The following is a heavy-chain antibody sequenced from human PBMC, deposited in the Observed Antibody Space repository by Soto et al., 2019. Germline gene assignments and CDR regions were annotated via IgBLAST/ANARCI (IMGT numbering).Heavy chain of an antibody. J-gene: IGHJ4*02. V-gene: IGHV3-48*01. D-gene: IGHD2-2*01. Sequence: VQLVESGGGLVQPGGSLRLSCAASGFTFSTYAMNWVRQAPGKGLEWVSYITGGDNTKYYADSVRGRFAISRDNAKNSLYLQMNSLRAEDTAVYFCARGDETVVLPGLFDFWGQGTLVSVSS. CDR2: ITGGDNTK. CDR3: ARGDETVVLPGLFDF. CDR1: GFTFSTYA.